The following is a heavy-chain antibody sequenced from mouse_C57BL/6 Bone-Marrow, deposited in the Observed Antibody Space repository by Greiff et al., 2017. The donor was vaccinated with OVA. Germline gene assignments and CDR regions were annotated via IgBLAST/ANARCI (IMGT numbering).Heavy chain of an antibody. J-gene: IGHJ2*01. Sequence: EVKLMESGGGLVKPGGSLKLSCAASGFTFSDYGMHWVRQAPEKGLEWVAYISSGSSTIYYADTVKGRFTISRDNAKNTLFLQMTSRRSEDTAMYYCARGGGLRPDYWGQGTTLTVSS. V-gene: IGHV5-17*01. D-gene: IGHD2-4*01. CDR2: ISSGSSTI. CDR3: ARGGGLRPDY. CDR1: GFTFSDYG.